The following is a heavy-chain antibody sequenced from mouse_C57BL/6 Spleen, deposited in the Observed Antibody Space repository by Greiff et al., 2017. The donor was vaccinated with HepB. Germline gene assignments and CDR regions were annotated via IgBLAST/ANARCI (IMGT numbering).Heavy chain of an antibody. J-gene: IGHJ4*01. Sequence: VKLQESGPGLVQPSQSLSITCTVSGFSLTSYGVHWVRQSPGKGLEWLGVIWSGGSTDYNAAFISRLSISKDKSKSQVFFKMNSLQADDTAIYYCARRRTETWGYAMDDWGQGTSVTVSS. V-gene: IGHV2-2*01. CDR3: ARRRTETWGYAMDD. CDR1: GFSLTSYG. CDR2: IWSGGST.